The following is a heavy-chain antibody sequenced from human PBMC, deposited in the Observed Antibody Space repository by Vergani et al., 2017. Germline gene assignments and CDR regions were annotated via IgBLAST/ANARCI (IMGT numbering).Heavy chain of an antibody. CDR2: ISGSGGST. Sequence: EVQLLESGGGLVQPGGSLRLSCEASGFTFSNFAMGWVRQAPGKGLEWVSAISGSGGSTYYADSVKGRFTISRDNSKNTLYLQMNSLRAEDTAVYYCATWPSIAVAGTLDYWGQGTLVTVSS. J-gene: IGHJ4*02. D-gene: IGHD6-19*01. CDR3: ATWPSIAVAGTLDY. CDR1: GFTFSNFA. V-gene: IGHV3-23*01.